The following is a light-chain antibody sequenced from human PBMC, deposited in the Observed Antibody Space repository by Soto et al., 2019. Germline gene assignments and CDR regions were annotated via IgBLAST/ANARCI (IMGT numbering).Light chain of an antibody. CDR3: QQSYSTPLYT. CDR2: AAS. J-gene: IGKJ2*01. Sequence: DIQMTPSPSSLSASVGDRVTITCRASQSISSYLNWYQQKPGKAPKLLIYAASSLQSRVPSRFSGSGSGTDFTLTISSLQPEDFATYYCQQSYSTPLYTFGQGTKVESK. CDR1: QSISSY. V-gene: IGKV1-39*01.